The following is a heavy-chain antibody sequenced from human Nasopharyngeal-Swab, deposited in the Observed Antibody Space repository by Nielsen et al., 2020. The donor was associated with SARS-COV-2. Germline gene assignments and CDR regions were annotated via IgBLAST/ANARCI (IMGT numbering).Heavy chain of an antibody. D-gene: IGHD6-19*01. CDR2: ISSSSSYI. CDR3: ARVSSSGWDRGYFDY. J-gene: IGHJ4*02. Sequence: GGSLSLSCAASGFTFSSYSMNWVRQAPGKGLEWVSSISSSSSYIYYADSVKGRFTISRDNAKNSLYLQMNSLRAEDTAVYYCARVSSSGWDRGYFDYWGQGTLVTVSS. CDR1: GFTFSSYS. V-gene: IGHV3-21*01.